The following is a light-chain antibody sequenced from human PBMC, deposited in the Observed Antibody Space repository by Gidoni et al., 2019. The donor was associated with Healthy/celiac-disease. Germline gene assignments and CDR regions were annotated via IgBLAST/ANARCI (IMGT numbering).Light chain of an antibody. V-gene: IGKV3-15*01. CDR1: QSVSSN. J-gene: IGKJ4*01. CDR2: GAA. Sequence: EIVMTQSPATLSVSPGERATLSCRASQSVSSNLAWYQQNPGQAPRLLIYGAATRATGIPARFSGSGSGTEFTLTISSLLSEDFAVYYCQQYNNWPSLTFGGGTKVEIK. CDR3: QQYNNWPSLT.